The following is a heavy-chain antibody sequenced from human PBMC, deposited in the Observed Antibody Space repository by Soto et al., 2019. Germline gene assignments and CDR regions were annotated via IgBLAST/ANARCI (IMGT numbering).Heavy chain of an antibody. V-gene: IGHV1-69*12. CDR1: GGTFRTSA. Sequence: QVQLVQSGAEVKKPGSSVKVSCKTSGGTFRTSAISWVRQAPGQGLEWMGGIMPVFPTPDYAQKFQGRVSIPAEESTGTAYMELRSLRSEDTAVYYCARDKDRQQLGGNYYYIMDVWGQGTTVTVSS. CDR3: ARDKDRQQLGGNYYYIMDV. J-gene: IGHJ6*01. CDR2: IMPVFPTP. D-gene: IGHD3-3*02.